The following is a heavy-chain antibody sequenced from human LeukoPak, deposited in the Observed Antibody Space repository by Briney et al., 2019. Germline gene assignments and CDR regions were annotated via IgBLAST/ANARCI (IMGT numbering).Heavy chain of an antibody. J-gene: IGHJ4*02. V-gene: IGHV3-30*07. D-gene: IGHD6-13*01. CDR1: GFTFSSYA. CDR3: AREGGYSSSYSFDY. Sequence: GGSLRLSCAASGFTFSSYAMHWVRQAPGKGLEWVAVISYDGSKKYYVESVKGRFTISRDNSENTLSLQMNSLRLGDTAVFYCAREGGYSSSYSFDYWGQGTLVTVSS. CDR2: ISYDGSKK.